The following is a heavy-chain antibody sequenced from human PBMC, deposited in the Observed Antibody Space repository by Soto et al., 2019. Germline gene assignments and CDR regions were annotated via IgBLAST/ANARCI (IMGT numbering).Heavy chain of an antibody. CDR2: IYYSGST. CDR1: GGSVSSDNYY. Sequence: QVQLQESGPGLVKPSETLSLTCTVSGGSVSSDNYYWIWIRQPPGKGLQWIGYIYYSGSTNYNPSLKSRVTMSIDPSKNQFSLKLSSVTAADTAVYYCARSHFAYNNCVGIDYCGQGTRVTVSS. CDR3: ARSHFAYNNCVGIDY. D-gene: IGHD4-4*01. J-gene: IGHJ4*02. V-gene: IGHV4-61*01.